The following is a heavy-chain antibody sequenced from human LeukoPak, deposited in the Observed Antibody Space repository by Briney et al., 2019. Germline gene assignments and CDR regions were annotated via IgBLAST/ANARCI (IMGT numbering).Heavy chain of an antibody. Sequence: PGGSLRLSCAASGFTFSSYSMNWVRQAPGKGLEWVSSISSSSSYIYYADSVKGRFTISRDNAKNSLYLQMNSLRAEDTAVYYCAWGIAGAVRDAFEVLGQGTMVTGSS. D-gene: IGHD6-13*01. V-gene: IGHV3-21*01. CDR1: GFTFSSYS. CDR2: ISSSSSYI. J-gene: IGHJ3*01. CDR3: AWGIAGAVRDAFEV.